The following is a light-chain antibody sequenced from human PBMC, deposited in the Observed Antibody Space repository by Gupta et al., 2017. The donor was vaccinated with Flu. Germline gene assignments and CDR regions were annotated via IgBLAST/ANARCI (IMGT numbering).Light chain of an antibody. CDR3: QQSYSMPYT. Sequence: DIQMTQTPSSLSASVGDRVTITCRASQTITNFFNWFQQKPGKAPKLLIYAASNLQSGVPSRFTASGSGTDFTLTIDSLQPEDFAIYYCQQSYSMPYTFGQGTKLQIK. CDR1: QTITNF. J-gene: IGKJ2*01. V-gene: IGKV1-39*01. CDR2: AAS.